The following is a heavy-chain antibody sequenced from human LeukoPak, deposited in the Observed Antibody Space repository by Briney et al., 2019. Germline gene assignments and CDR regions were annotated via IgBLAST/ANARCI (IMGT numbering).Heavy chain of an antibody. CDR1: GGSISSGDYY. CDR2: IYYSGST. Sequence: PSETLSLTCTVSGGSISSGDYYWSWLRQPPGKGLEWIGYIYYSGSTSYNPSLKSRVTISVDTSENQFSLKLSSVTAADTAVYYCASGLTVTTNWGQGTLVTVSS. J-gene: IGHJ4*02. D-gene: IGHD4-17*01. V-gene: IGHV4-30-4*01. CDR3: ASGLTVTTN.